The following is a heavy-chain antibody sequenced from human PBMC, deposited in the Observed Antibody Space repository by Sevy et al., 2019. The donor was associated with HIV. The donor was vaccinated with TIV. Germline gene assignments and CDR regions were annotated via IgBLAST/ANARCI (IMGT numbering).Heavy chain of an antibody. CDR1: GFIFSTYT. Sequence: GGSLRLSCAASGFIFSTYTMTWVRQAPGKGLEWVSGISGSGGSTYYADSLKSRFTIFRDNSKNMVYLQMNSLRAEDTAVYYCAKGDRTFYGLDVWGQGTTVTVSS. V-gene: IGHV3-23*01. CDR3: AKGDRTFYGLDV. D-gene: IGHD2-15*01. J-gene: IGHJ6*02. CDR2: ISGSGGST.